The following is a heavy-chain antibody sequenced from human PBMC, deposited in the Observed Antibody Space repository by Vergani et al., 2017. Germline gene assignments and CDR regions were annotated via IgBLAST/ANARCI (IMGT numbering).Heavy chain of an antibody. Sequence: QVQLVQSGAEVKKPGSSVKVSCKASGATFRSNTISWVRQAPGQGLEWMGWINTNTGNPTYAQGFTGRFVFSLDTSVSTAYLQISSLKAEDTAVYYCARDAGGVWGSSGAFWGQGTLVTVSS. J-gene: IGHJ4*02. CDR1: GATFRSNT. CDR3: ARDAGGVWGSSGAF. D-gene: IGHD3-16*01. CDR2: INTNTGNP. V-gene: IGHV7-4-1*02.